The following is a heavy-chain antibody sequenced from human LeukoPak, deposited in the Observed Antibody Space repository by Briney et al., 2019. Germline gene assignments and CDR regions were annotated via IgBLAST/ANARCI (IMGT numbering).Heavy chain of an antibody. V-gene: IGHV1-2*02. CDR3: ARVKKQQLVSFPYY. CDR1: GYTFTGYY. Sequence: GASVKVSCKASGYTFTGYYMHWVRQAPGQGLEWMGWINPNSGGTNYAQKFQGRVTMTRDASISTAYMELSRLRSDDTAVYYCARVKKQQLVSFPYYWGQGTLVTVSS. CDR2: INPNSGGT. D-gene: IGHD6-13*01. J-gene: IGHJ4*02.